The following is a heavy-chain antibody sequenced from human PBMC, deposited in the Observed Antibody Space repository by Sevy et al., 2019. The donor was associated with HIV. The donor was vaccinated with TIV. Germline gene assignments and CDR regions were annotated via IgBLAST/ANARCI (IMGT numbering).Heavy chain of an antibody. CDR2: ISSSSNYI. CDR3: ARVVAYCSGGTCFPGYYYGMDV. J-gene: IGHJ6*02. D-gene: IGHD2-15*01. CDR1: GFTFSSYN. V-gene: IGHV3-21*01. Sequence: GGSLRLSCAASGFTFSSYNMNWVRQAPGKGLEWVSSISSSSNYINYADSVKGRFTTSRENAKNSLYLEMNTLRAEDTAVYYCARVVAYCSGGTCFPGYYYGMDVWGQGTTVTVSS.